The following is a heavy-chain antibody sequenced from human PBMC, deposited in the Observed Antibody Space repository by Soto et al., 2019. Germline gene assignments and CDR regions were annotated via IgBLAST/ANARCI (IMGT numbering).Heavy chain of an antibody. CDR1: GYTFTGYG. Sequence: ASVKVSCKASGYTFTGYGISWVRQAPGQGLEWMGWISAYNGNTNYAQKLQGRVTMTTDTSTSTVYMELSSLRSEDTAVYYCAREFNAFDIWGQGTMVTVSS. V-gene: IGHV1-18*01. CDR2: ISAYNGNT. CDR3: AREFNAFDI. J-gene: IGHJ3*02.